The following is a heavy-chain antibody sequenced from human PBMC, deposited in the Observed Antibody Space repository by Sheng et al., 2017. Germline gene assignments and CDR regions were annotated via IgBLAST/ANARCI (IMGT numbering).Heavy chain of an antibody. D-gene: IGHD3-22*01. CDR2: IYSGGST. CDR3: ARPYDSSGDAFDI. J-gene: IGHJ3*02. V-gene: IGHV3-66*01. CDR1: GFTVSSNY. Sequence: EVQLVESGGGLVQPGGSLRLSCAASGFTVSSNYMSWVRQAPGKGLEWVSVIYSGGSTYYADSVKGRFTISRDNSKNTLYLQMNSLRAEDTAVYYCARPYDSSGDAFDIWGQGTMVTVSS.